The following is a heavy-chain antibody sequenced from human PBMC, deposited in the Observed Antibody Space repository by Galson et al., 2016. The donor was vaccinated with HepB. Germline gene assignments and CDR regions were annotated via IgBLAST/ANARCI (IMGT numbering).Heavy chain of an antibody. J-gene: IGHJ4*02. CDR1: GYTFTSYY. D-gene: IGHD2-15*01. V-gene: IGHV1-46*01. CDR2: INPSGGST. Sequence: SVKVSCNASGYTFTSYYMHWVRQAPGQGLEWMGIINPSGGSTSYAQKFQGRVTMTRDTSTSTVYMELSSLRSEDTAVYYCARDPPYCSGGSCDSSFHFDYWGQGTLVTVSS. CDR3: ARDPPYCSGGSCDSSFHFDY.